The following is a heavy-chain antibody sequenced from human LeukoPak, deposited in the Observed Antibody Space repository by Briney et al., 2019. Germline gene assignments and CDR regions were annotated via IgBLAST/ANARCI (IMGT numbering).Heavy chain of an antibody. CDR1: GGSISSYY. CDR3: ARFTVSGLWYFDL. Sequence: NPSETLSLICTVSGGSISSYYWSWIRQPPGKGLEWIAYMHDSGSTNYNPSLKSRVTISVDTSKNQFSLKLSSVTAADTAVYYCARFTVSGLWYFDLWGRGILVTVSS. V-gene: IGHV4-59*12. J-gene: IGHJ2*01. CDR2: MHDSGST. D-gene: IGHD6-19*01.